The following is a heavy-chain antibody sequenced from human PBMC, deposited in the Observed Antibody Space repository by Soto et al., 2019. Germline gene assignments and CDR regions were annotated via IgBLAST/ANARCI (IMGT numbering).Heavy chain of an antibody. V-gene: IGHV2-5*02. CDR3: AHRDGFWEFDS. Sequence: QITLKESGPTRVKPTQTLTLTCTFSGFSITTSGVGVGWIRKPPGKALEWLARSYWDDDKRYSPSLKSRLTITKDTARNQVVLTMTNMDTVDTATYFGAHRDGFWEFDSLGHRTMVTVSS. CDR1: GFSITTSGVG. CDR2: SYWDDDK. D-gene: IGHD1-26*01. J-gene: IGHJ5*01.